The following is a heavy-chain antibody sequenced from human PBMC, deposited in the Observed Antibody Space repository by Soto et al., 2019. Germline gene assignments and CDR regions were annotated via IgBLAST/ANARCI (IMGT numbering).Heavy chain of an antibody. CDR3: ARHLSPSTVTTLYFDY. CDR2: IYYSGST. CDR1: GGSISSSSYY. V-gene: IGHV4-39*01. J-gene: IGHJ4*02. Sequence: SETLSLTCTVSGGSISSSSYYWGWIRQPPGKGLEWIGSIYYSGSTYYNPSLKSRVTISVDTSKNQFSLKLSSVTAADTAVYYCARHLSPSTVTTLYFDYWGQGTLVTVSS. D-gene: IGHD4-4*01.